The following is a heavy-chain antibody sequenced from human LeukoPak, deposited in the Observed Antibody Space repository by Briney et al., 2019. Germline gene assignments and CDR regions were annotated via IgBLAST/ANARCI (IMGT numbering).Heavy chain of an antibody. D-gene: IGHD3-22*01. J-gene: IGHJ3*02. CDR3: AGGRSYYDSSGYYLDAFDI. V-gene: IGHV4-30-4*01. CDR1: GGSISSGDYY. CDR2: IYYSGST. Sequence: SETLSLTCTVSGGSISSGDYYWRWIRQPPGKGLEWIGYIYYSGSTYYNPSLKSRVTISVDTSKNQFSLKLSSVTAADTAVYYCAGGRSYYDSSGYYLDAFDIWGQGTMVTVSS.